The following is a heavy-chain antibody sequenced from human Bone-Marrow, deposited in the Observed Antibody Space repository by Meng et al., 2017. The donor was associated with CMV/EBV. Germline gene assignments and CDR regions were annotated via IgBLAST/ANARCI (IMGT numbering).Heavy chain of an antibody. Sequence: ESLKISCTVSGGSISGTSYYWGWIRQPPGKGLECIGSIHYSGDTHNNSSLKSRVTLSVDTSKNQFSLRLKSVTAADTAVYFCARYGTPGFEPWGQGILVNVAS. CDR2: IHYSGDT. CDR3: ARYGTPGFEP. CDR1: GGSISGTSYY. V-gene: IGHV4-39*07. J-gene: IGHJ5*02. D-gene: IGHD1-1*01.